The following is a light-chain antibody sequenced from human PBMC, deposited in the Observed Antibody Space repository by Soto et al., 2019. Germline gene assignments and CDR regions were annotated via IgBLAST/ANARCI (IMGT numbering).Light chain of an antibody. CDR1: SRDVGGYNY. J-gene: IGLJ1*01. CDR2: DVS. Sequence: QSALTQPASVSGSPGQSITISCTGTSRDVGGYNYVSWYQQHPGKAPKLMIYDVSNRPSGVSNRFSGSKSGNTASLTISGLQAEVEADYYCSSYTSSSTFYVFGTGTKLTVL. CDR3: SSYTSSSTFYV. V-gene: IGLV2-14*01.